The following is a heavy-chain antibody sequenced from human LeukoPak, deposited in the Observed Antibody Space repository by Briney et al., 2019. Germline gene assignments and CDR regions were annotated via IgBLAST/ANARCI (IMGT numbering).Heavy chain of an antibody. CDR3: AKERTVTTLGIFYPEYYFDY. V-gene: IGHV3-23*01. J-gene: IGHJ4*02. D-gene: IGHD4-17*01. CDR2: ISGSGGTT. Sequence: PGGSLRLSCAASGFTFTNYAMTWVRQPPGKGLECVSSISGSGGTTYYADSVKGRFTISRDNSKNTLYLQMNSLRAEDTAVYYCAKERTVTTLGIFYPEYYFDYWGQGTLVTVSS. CDR1: GFTFTNYA.